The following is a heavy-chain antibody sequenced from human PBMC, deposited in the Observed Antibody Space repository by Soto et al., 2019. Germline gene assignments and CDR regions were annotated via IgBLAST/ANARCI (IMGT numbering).Heavy chain of an antibody. J-gene: IGHJ4*02. CDR2: ISYDGSNK. CDR1: GFTFSSYA. CDR3: ARGDGPAAMSDYFDY. V-gene: IGHV3-30-3*01. Sequence: QVQLVESGGGVVQPGRSLRLSCAASGFTFSSYAMNWVRQAPGKGLEWVAVISYDGSNKYYADSVKGRFTISRDNSKTTLDVQMNSLRAEDTAVYYCARGDGPAAMSDYFDYWGQGSLVTVSS. D-gene: IGHD2-2*01.